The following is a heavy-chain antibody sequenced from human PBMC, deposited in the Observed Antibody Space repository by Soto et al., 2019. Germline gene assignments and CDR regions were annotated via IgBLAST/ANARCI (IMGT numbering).Heavy chain of an antibody. CDR2: INHSGST. CDR3: ARDKITGLFDC. J-gene: IGHJ4*02. CDR1: GGSFSGYY. D-gene: IGHD2-8*02. V-gene: IGHV4-34*01. Sequence: PSETLSLTCAVYGGSFSGYYRTWIRQPPGTGLEWIGEINHSGSTNYNPSLKSRVTISVDTSKNQFSLKLTSVTAADTAVYYCARDKITGLFDCWGQGTLVTVSS.